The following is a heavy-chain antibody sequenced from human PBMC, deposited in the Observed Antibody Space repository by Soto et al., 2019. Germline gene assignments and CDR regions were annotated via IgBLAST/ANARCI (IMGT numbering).Heavy chain of an antibody. Sequence: EVQLVESGGGLVQPGGSLRLSFAASGFTFSSSWMHWVRQGPGKGLVWVSRINSGATTTNYADSVKGRFTISRDNAKNTLYLQMDSLTAEDTAVYYCARGPTGWFGYDYWGQGTLVTVSS. CDR2: INSGATTT. J-gene: IGHJ4*02. V-gene: IGHV3-74*01. CDR3: ARGPTGWFGYDY. D-gene: IGHD3-10*01. CDR1: GFTFSSSW.